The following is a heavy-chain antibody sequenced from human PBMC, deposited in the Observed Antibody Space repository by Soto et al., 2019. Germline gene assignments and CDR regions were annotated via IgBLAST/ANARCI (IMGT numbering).Heavy chain of an antibody. Sequence: GGSLRLSCAASGFTFSSYAMSWVRQAPGKGLEWVSAISGSGGSTYYADSVKGRFTISRDNSKNTLYLQMNSLRAEDTAVYYCAKVPGGITIFGVVKLFFDYWGQGTLVTVSS. CDR3: AKVPGGITIFGVVKLFFDY. J-gene: IGHJ4*02. CDR1: GFTFSSYA. D-gene: IGHD3-3*01. CDR2: ISGSGGST. V-gene: IGHV3-23*01.